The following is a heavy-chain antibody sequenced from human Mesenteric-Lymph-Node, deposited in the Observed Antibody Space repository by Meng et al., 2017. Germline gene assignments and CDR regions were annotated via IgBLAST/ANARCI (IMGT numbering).Heavy chain of an antibody. Sequence: QVQLQESGPGLVKPAGTLSVICVVSGGSMSSTSWWSWVRQPPGKGLEWIGEIYHSGSTNYNPSLKSRVSISVDKSKNQFSLKLSSVTAADTAVYYCARADKVRFDYWGQGTLVTVSS. CDR3: ARADKVRFDY. CDR1: GGSMSSTSW. CDR2: IYHSGST. V-gene: IGHV4-4*02. J-gene: IGHJ4*02.